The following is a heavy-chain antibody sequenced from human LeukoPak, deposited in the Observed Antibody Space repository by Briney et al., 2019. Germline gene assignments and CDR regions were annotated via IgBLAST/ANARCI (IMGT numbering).Heavy chain of an antibody. CDR3: ARDRYCSSTSCYDPDYFDY. V-gene: IGHV3-48*03. Sequence: GGSLRLSCAASGFTFSSYEMNWVHRSPGKGLEWVSYISSSGSTIYYADSVKGRFTISRDNAKNSLYLQMNSLRAEDTAVYYCARDRYCSSTSCYDPDYFDYWGQGTLVTVSS. J-gene: IGHJ4*02. CDR1: GFTFSSYE. D-gene: IGHD2-2*01. CDR2: ISSSGSTI.